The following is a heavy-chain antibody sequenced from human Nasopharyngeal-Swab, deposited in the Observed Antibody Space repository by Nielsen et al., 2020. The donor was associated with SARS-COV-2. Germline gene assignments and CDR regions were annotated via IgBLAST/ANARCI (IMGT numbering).Heavy chain of an antibody. Sequence: GGSLRLSCAASGFTFSSYEMNWVRQAPGKGLEWVSYISSSGSTIYYADSVKGRFTISRDNAKNSLYLQMNNLRAEDTAVYYCARMTATIFGVVTVSYYGMDVWGQGTTVTVSS. CDR2: ISSSGSTI. J-gene: IGHJ6*02. CDR3: ARMTATIFGVVTVSYYGMDV. D-gene: IGHD3-3*01. CDR1: GFTFSSYE. V-gene: IGHV3-48*03.